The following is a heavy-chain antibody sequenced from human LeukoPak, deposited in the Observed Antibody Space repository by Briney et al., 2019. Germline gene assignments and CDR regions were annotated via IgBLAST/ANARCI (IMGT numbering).Heavy chain of an antibody. D-gene: IGHD3-3*01. Sequence: PGGSLRLSCAASGFTFSSYSMNWVRQAPGKGLEWVSSISSSSSYIYYADSVKGRFTISRDNAKNSLYLQMHSLRAEDTAVYYCARVYDFWSGYWNYYYYYYMDVWGKGTTVTVSS. CDR1: GFTFSSYS. V-gene: IGHV3-21*01. CDR3: ARVYDFWSGYWNYYYYYYMDV. CDR2: ISSSSSYI. J-gene: IGHJ6*03.